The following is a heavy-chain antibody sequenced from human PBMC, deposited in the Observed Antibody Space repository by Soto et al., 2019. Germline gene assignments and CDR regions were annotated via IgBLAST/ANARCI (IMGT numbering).Heavy chain of an antibody. V-gene: IGHV3-30*18. Sequence: QAQLVESGGGVVQPGRSLRLSCAASGFTFRSYGMHWVRQAPGEGLEWVALSSPDGGNQYYADSVKGRFTISRDDSKNTVYLQRNSLRAEDTAVYYCAKDREHQLVRGWFDPWGQGTLVIVSP. CDR3: AKDREHQLVRGWFDP. CDR1: GFTFRSYG. J-gene: IGHJ5*02. CDR2: SSPDGGNQ. D-gene: IGHD6-13*01.